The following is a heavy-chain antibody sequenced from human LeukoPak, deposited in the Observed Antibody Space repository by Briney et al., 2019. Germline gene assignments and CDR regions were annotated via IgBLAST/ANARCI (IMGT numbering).Heavy chain of an antibody. CDR1: GFTFSSYA. V-gene: IGHV3-48*03. CDR3: ARDDYGSGSYFMDV. Sequence: GGSLRLSCAASGFTFSSYAMSWVRQAPGKGLEWVSAISSSGSTIYYADSVKGRFTISRDNAKNSLYLQMNSLRAEDTAVYYCARDDYGSGSYFMDVWGKGTTVTISS. J-gene: IGHJ6*03. D-gene: IGHD3-10*01. CDR2: ISSSGSTI.